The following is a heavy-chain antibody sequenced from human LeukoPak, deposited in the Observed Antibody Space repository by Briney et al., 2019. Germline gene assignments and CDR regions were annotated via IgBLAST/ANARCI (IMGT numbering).Heavy chain of an antibody. V-gene: IGHV3-7*01. CDR1: GFTFSTYW. J-gene: IGHJ4*02. D-gene: IGHD3-22*01. CDR2: INQDGTEK. Sequence: GGSLRLSCEASGFTFSTYWMSWVRQAPGKGLEWVGNINQDGTEKHFVDSMRGRFTISRDNAKNSLVLQMNSLTDEDTAMYFCARDLYYFESSGYYASDYWGQGTLATVSS. CDR3: ARDLYYFESSGYYASDY.